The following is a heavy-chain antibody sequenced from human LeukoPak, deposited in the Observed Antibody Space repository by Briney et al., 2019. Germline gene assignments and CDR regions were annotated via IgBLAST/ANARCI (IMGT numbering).Heavy chain of an antibody. J-gene: IGHJ5*02. CDR2: IYHSGST. CDR3: ARTNHLLFRSLWFDP. CDR1: GYSISSGYY. Sequence: SETLSLTCTVSGYSISSGYYWGWIRQPPGKGLEWIGSIYHSGSTYYNPSLKSRVTISLDTSKNEFSLKLSSVTAADTAVYYCARTNHLLFRSLWFDPWGQGTLVTVSS. D-gene: IGHD2-21*02. V-gene: IGHV4-38-2*02.